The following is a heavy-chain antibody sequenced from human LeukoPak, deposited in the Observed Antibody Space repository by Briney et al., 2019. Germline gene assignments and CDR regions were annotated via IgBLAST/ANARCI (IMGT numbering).Heavy chain of an antibody. V-gene: IGHV1-69*04. Sequence: ASVKVSCKASGGTFSSYAISWVRQAPGQGLEWMGRIIPILGIANYAQKLQGRVTITADKSTSTAYMELSSLRSEDTAVYYCATGGTSSLIDYWGQGTLVTVSS. CDR2: IIPILGIA. CDR3: ATGGTSSLIDY. CDR1: GGTFSSYA. D-gene: IGHD6-13*01. J-gene: IGHJ4*02.